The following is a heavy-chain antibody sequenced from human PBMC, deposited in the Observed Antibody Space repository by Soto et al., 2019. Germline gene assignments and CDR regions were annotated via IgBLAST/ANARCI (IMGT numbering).Heavy chain of an antibody. CDR1: GFTSNRYA. Sequence: PGGSLRLSCAVSGFTSNRYAMSWVRQAPGKGLEWVSGISGGGESAYYADSVKGRFTISRDNSKNTLYLQINSLRADDTAVYYCARDRNSNSWGGSLGYWGQGTLVTVSS. J-gene: IGHJ4*02. CDR2: ISGGGESA. V-gene: IGHV3-23*01. D-gene: IGHD6-13*01. CDR3: ARDRNSNSWGGSLGY.